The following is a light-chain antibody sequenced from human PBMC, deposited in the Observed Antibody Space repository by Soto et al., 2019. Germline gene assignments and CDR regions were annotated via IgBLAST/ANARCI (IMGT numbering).Light chain of an antibody. V-gene: IGKV1-39*01. CDR2: AAS. CDR3: QQSYSTSCT. CDR1: QSISSY. J-gene: IGKJ2*02. Sequence: DIQMTQSPSSLSASVGDRVTITCRASQSISSYLNWYQQKPGKAPKLLIYAASSLQSGVPSRISGSGSGTDFTLTISSLQPEDFATYYCQQSYSTSCTFGQGTKLEIK.